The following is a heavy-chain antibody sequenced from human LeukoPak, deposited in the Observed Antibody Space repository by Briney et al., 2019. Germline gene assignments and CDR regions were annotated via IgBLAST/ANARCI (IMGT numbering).Heavy chain of an antibody. CDR2: ISSGSSYI. CDR3: ARVSQVDDYYDSAVQDAMDL. D-gene: IGHD3-22*01. Sequence: TGGSLRLSCAASGFTFSGHSVNWVRQAPGKGLEWVSSISSGSSYIFYADSVKGRFTISRDNAKNSVYLQMNNLRGDDTAVYHCARVSQVDDYYDSAVQDAMDLWGQGTMVIVSS. CDR1: GFTFSGHS. V-gene: IGHV3-21*01. J-gene: IGHJ3*01.